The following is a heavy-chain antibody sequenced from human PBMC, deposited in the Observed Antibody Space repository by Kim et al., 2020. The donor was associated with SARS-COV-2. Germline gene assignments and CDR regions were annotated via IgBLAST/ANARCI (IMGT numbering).Heavy chain of an antibody. J-gene: IGHJ5*02. Sequence: GGSLRLSCAASGFTVSSNYMSWVRQAPGKGLEWVSVIYSGGSTYYADSVKGRFTISRDNSKNTLYLQMNSLRAEDTAVYYCARESNGDYGENWFDPWGQGTLVTVSS. CDR3: ARESNGDYGENWFDP. CDR2: IYSGGST. CDR1: GFTVSSNY. D-gene: IGHD4-17*01. V-gene: IGHV3-53*01.